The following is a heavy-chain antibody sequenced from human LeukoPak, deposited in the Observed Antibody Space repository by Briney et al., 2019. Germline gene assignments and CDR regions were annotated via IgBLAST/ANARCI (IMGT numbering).Heavy chain of an antibody. CDR1: GFTFSGSV. CDR2: IRSKTNSDAT. V-gene: IGHV3-73*01. CDR3: ARVFLPYTSGWYPLDY. J-gene: IGHJ4*02. D-gene: IGHD6-19*01. Sequence: PGGSLRLSCAASGFTFSGSVMHWVRQASGKGLEWVGRIRSKTNSDATAYAASVKGRFTISRDNAKNTLYLQMNSLRAEDAAVYYCARVFLPYTSGWYPLDYWGQGTLVTVSS.